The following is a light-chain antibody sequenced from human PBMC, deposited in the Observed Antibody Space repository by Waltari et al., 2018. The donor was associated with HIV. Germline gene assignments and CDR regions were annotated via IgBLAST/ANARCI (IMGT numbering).Light chain of an antibody. J-gene: IGKJ3*01. V-gene: IGKV1-27*01. CDR2: DAS. Sequence: DIQMTPSPSSLSASVGDRLPISCRATHAIGNYLAWYQQKPGRAPKLLIYDASNLQLGVADRFNGSGTGTDFTLTITSLRPEDVATYYCQKYSNAPYTFGPGTTVDIK. CDR3: QKYSNAPYT. CDR1: HAIGNY.